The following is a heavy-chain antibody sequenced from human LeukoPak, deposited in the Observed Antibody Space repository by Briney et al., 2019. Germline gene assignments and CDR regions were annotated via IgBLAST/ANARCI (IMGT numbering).Heavy chain of an antibody. CDR2: ITGSGDST. CDR1: GFTFSSYD. J-gene: IGHJ4*02. V-gene: IGHV3-23*01. D-gene: IGHD5-12*01. Sequence: GGSLRLSCAASGFTFSSYDMSWVRQAPGKGLEWVSAITGSGDSTYYADSVKGRFTISRDNSKNTLYLQMKSLRAEDTAVHYCAKDRGGYSGYDFDYWGQGTLVTVSS. CDR3: AKDRGGYSGYDFDY.